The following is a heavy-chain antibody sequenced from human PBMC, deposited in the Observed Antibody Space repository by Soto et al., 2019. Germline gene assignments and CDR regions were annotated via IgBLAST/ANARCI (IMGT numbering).Heavy chain of an antibody. V-gene: IGHV5-51*01. CDR2: IYPGDSDT. J-gene: IGHJ3*02. Sequence: EVQLVQSGAEVKKPGESLKISCKGSGYSFTSYWIGWVRQMPGKGLEWMGIIYPGDSDTRYSPSFQGQVTISADKSISTPHPPGSSPKASGPAMYYCARPPPVYGGNSGDAFDIWGQGTMVTVSS. CDR1: GYSFTSYW. D-gene: IGHD4-17*01. CDR3: ARPPPVYGGNSGDAFDI.